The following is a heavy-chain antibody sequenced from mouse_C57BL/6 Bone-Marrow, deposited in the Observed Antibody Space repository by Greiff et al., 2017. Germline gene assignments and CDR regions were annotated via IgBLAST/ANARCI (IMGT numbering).Heavy chain of an antibody. CDR1: GYTFTSYW. CDR2: ISPGSGST. D-gene: IGHD1-1*01. V-gene: IGHV1-55*01. Sequence: QVQLQQSGAELVKPGASVKMSCKASGYTFTSYWITWVKQRPGQGLEWIGDISPGSGSTNYNAKFKSKATLTVDTSSSTAYMQLSSLTSEDSAVYYCARSLQGWYGSIDYWGQGTTLTVSA. CDR3: ARSLQGWYGSIDY. J-gene: IGHJ2*01.